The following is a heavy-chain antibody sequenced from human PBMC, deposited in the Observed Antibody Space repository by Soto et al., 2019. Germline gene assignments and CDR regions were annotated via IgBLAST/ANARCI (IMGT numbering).Heavy chain of an antibody. CDR3: ARIPLRGYSYGAVDY. V-gene: IGHV2-70*11. CDR2: IDWDDDK. CDR1: GGSISSGGYS. D-gene: IGHD5-18*01. Sequence: LSLTCAVSGGSISSGGYSWSWIRQPPGKALEWLARIDWDDDKYYSTSMKTRLTISKDTSKNQVVITMTNMDPVDTATYYCARIPLRGYSYGAVDYWGQGTLVTVS. J-gene: IGHJ4*02.